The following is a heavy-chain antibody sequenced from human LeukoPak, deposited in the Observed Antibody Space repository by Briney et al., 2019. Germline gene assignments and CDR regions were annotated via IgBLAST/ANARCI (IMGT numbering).Heavy chain of an antibody. D-gene: IGHD6-19*01. Sequence: GGSLRLSCAASGFTFSDYYMSWIRQAPGKGLEWVSYISSSGSTIYYADSVKGRFTISRDNAKNSLYLQMNSLRAEDTAVYYCARETSAGYSSGWPGDYWGQGTLVTVSS. CDR2: ISSSGSTI. V-gene: IGHV3-11*01. CDR1: GFTFSDYY. CDR3: ARETSAGYSSGWPGDY. J-gene: IGHJ4*02.